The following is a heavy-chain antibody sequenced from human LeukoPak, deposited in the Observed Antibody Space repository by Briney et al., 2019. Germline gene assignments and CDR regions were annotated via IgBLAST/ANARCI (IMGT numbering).Heavy chain of an antibody. J-gene: IGHJ6*03. Sequence: GESLKISCKGSGFIFTNYWIAWVRQMPGKGLEWMGIIYPGDSDTRYSPSFQGQVTISADKSISTAFLQWSSLKASDTAMYYCARRRYDSSGSYSYYYMDVWGKGTTVTVSS. CDR1: GFIFTNYW. V-gene: IGHV5-51*01. CDR2: IYPGDSDT. CDR3: ARRRYDSSGSYSYYYMDV. D-gene: IGHD3-22*01.